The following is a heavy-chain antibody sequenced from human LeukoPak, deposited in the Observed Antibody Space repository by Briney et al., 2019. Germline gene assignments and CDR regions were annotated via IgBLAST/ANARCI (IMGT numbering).Heavy chain of an antibody. Sequence: GGSLRLSCAASGFTFGSSGMHWVRQAPGKGLEWVAAISYDGSNKYYADPVKGRFTISRDNSKNTLDLQMNSLRAEDTAVYYCGRDRGMATNIFDYWGQGTLVTVSS. CDR1: GFTFGSSG. CDR2: ISYDGSNK. D-gene: IGHD5-24*01. CDR3: GRDRGMATNIFDY. J-gene: IGHJ4*02. V-gene: IGHV3-30*03.